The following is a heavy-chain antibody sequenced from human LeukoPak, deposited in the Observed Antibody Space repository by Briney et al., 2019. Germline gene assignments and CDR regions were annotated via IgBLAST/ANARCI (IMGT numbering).Heavy chain of an antibody. CDR1: GGSFNGCY. CDR2: SNHSGST. CDR3: AKDLYYYDSSGYFDY. V-gene: IGHV4-34*01. J-gene: IGHJ4*02. D-gene: IGHD3-22*01. Sequence: PSDTLSLTCAVYGGSFNGCYWSWIRQPPGKGLEWIGESNHSGSTNYNPSLKSRVTISVDTSKNQFSLKLSSVTAADTAVYYCAKDLYYYDSSGYFDYWGQGTLVTVSS.